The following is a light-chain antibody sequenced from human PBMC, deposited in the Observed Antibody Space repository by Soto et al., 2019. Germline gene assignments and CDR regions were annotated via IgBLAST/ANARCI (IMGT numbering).Light chain of an antibody. V-gene: IGKV3-11*01. Sequence: EIVLTQSPATLSLSPGERATLSCRASQSISSYLAWYQQKPGQAPRLLIYDASNRATGIPARFSGSRSGTDFTLTISSLEPEDVAVYYCQQRSNCPPYTFGQGTKLEIK. CDR1: QSISSY. CDR3: QQRSNCPPYT. CDR2: DAS. J-gene: IGKJ2*01.